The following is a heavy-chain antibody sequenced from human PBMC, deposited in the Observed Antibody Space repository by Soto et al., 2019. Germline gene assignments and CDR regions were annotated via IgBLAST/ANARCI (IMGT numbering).Heavy chain of an antibody. CDR2: INSDGSST. Sequence: GGSQSLSSAASGFTFGSYWMHWVRQAPGKGLVWVSRINSDGSSTSYSDSVKGRFTISRDNAKNTLYLQMNSLRAEDTAVYYCARDRFTIFGDWNWFDPWGQGTLVTVSS. V-gene: IGHV3-74*01. CDR3: ARDRFTIFGDWNWFDP. D-gene: IGHD3-3*01. J-gene: IGHJ5*02. CDR1: GFTFGSYW.